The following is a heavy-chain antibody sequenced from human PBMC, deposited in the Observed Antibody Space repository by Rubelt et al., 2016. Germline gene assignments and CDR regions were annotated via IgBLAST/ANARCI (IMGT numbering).Heavy chain of an antibody. CDR2: IWYDGSNK. D-gene: IGHD3-22*01. V-gene: IGHV3-33*08. Sequence: GGGVVQPGRSLRLSCAASGFTFNSYTMHWFRQAPGKGLEWVAVIWYDGSNKYYADSVKGRFTISRDNSKNTLYLQMNSLRAEDTAVYYCARDRDSSGYYYGIYFDYWGQGTRVTVSS. CDR3: ARDRDSSGYYYGIYFDY. CDR1: GFTFNSYT. J-gene: IGHJ4*02.